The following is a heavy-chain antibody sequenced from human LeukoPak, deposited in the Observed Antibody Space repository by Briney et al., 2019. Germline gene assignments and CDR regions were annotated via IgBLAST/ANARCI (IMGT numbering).Heavy chain of an antibody. CDR1: GFTVSSNY. CDR2: IYSGGNT. V-gene: IGHV3-53*01. Sequence: GGSLRLSCAASGFTVSSNYMTWVRQAPGKGLEWVSIIYSGGNTYYADSVKGRFTISRDSSKNTLYLQMNSLRVKDTAVYYCARVGYFHSSDDSWGQGTLVTVS. J-gene: IGHJ4*02. CDR3: ARVGYFHSSDDS. D-gene: IGHD3-22*01.